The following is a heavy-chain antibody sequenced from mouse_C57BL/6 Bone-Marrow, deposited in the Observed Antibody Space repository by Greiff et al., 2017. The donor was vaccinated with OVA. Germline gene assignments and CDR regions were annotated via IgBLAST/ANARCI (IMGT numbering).Heavy chain of an antibody. D-gene: IGHD2-1*01. CDR1: GFTFTDYY. CDR3: AREDGNWGYFDF. J-gene: IGHJ1*03. Sequence: VQLQQSGPVLVTPGPSVKISCKASGFTFTDYYMHWVKQSHGKSLEWIGLVYPYNGGTSYNQKFKGKATLTVDTSSRTAYMGLNSLTSEDSAVDYCAREDGNWGYFDFWGTGTTVTVSS. CDR2: VYPYNGGT. V-gene: IGHV1-36*01.